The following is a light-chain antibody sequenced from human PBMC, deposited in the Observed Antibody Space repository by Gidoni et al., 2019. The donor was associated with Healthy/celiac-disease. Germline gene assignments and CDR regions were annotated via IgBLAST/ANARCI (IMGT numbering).Light chain of an antibody. CDR3: QQSYSTPYT. CDR1: QSISSY. CDR2: AAS. J-gene: IGKJ2*01. V-gene: IGKV1-39*01. Sequence: DIQMTQSPSSLSASVGDRVTNTGRASQSISSYLNWYQQKPGKAPKLLIYAASSLQSGVPSRFSGSGSGTDFTLTISSLQPEDFATYYCQQSYSTPYTFGQGTKLEIK.